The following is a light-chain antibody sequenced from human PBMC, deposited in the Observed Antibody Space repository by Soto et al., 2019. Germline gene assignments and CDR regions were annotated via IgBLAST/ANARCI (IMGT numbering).Light chain of an antibody. V-gene: IGKV3-11*01. Sequence: EIVLTQSPATLSLSPGDRATLSCRASQSVGSYLVWYQQKPGQAPRLLIYDASNRATGIPPRFSGRASGTDFTLTISSLEPEDFAIYYCQQRNNWPPTITFGQGTRLEIK. CDR3: QQRNNWPPTIT. CDR2: DAS. J-gene: IGKJ5*01. CDR1: QSVGSY.